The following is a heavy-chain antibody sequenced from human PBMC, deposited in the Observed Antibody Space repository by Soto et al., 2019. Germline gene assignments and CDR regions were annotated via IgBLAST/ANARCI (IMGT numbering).Heavy chain of an antibody. D-gene: IGHD2-15*01. V-gene: IGHV1-69*13. J-gene: IGHJ4*02. CDR3: ARDNYCSGGSCYPYYFDS. CDR2: IIPIFGTA. CDR1: GGTFSSYA. Sequence: SVKVSCKASGGTFSSYAISWVRQAPGQGLEWMGGIIPIFGTANYAQKFQGRVTITADESTSTAYMELSSLRSEDTAVYYCARDNYCSGGSCYPYYFDSWGQGTLVTVSS.